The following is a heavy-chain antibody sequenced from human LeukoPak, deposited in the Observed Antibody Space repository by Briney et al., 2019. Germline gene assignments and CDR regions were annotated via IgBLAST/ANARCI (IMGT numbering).Heavy chain of an antibody. Sequence: GGSLRLSCAASGFTFSSYGMNWVRQAPGKGLEWVSGISGSGGTTYYADSVKGRFTISRDNSKNSLSLQVSSLRAEDTAVYYCAKTNGYYSGWGQGTLVTVSS. V-gene: IGHV3-23*01. CDR1: GFTFSSYG. CDR2: ISGSGGTT. CDR3: AKTNGYYSG. D-gene: IGHD3-22*01. J-gene: IGHJ4*02.